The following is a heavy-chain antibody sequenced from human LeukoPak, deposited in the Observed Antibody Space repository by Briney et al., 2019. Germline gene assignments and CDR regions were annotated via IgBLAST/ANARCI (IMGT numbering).Heavy chain of an antibody. V-gene: IGHV3-30-3*01. J-gene: IGHJ4*02. CDR3: ARHRVRQLVYGGRFDY. Sequence: GGSLRLSCAASGFTFSSYAMHWVRQAPGKGLEWVAVISYDGSNKYYADSVKGRFTISRDNSKNTLYLQMNSLRAEDTAVYYCARHRVRQLVYGGRFDYWGQGTLVTVSS. CDR1: GFTFSSYA. CDR2: ISYDGSNK. D-gene: IGHD6-13*01.